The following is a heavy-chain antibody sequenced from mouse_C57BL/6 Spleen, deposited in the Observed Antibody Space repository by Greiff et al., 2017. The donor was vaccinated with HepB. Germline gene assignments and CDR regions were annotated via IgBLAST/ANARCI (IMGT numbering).Heavy chain of an antibody. Sequence: EVHLVESGGDLVKPGGSLKLSCAASGFTFSSYGMSWVRQTPDKRLEWVATISSGGSYTYYPDSVKGRITISRDKAKNTLYLQMSSLKSEDTAMYYCARQIGYAMDYWGQGTSVTVSS. CDR1: GFTFSSYG. CDR2: ISSGGSYT. CDR3: ARQIGYAMDY. D-gene: IGHD3-1*01. V-gene: IGHV5-6*01. J-gene: IGHJ4*01.